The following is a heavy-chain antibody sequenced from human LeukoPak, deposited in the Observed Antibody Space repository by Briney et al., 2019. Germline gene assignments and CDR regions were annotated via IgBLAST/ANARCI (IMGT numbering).Heavy chain of an antibody. CDR3: ARLSGTSGTTSRVLDY. CDR1: GFTFTTYA. D-gene: IGHD1-1*01. J-gene: IGHJ4*02. V-gene: IGHV3-23*01. CDR2: ISGSGDAT. Sequence: AGGSLRLSCAASGFTFTTYAMIWVRRAPGKGLEWVSGISGSGDATYYADSMKGRFTISRDNSENTVYLQVKSLRADDTAVYYCARLSGTSGTTSRVLDYWGQGALVTVSS.